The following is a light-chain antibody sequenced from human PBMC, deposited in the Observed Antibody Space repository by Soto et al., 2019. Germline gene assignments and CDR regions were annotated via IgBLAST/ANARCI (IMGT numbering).Light chain of an antibody. CDR1: KRIDND. J-gene: IGKJ1*01. V-gene: IGKV1-5*03. CDR2: KXY. CDR3: QEYNIWT. Sequence: RASKRIDNDLTWHQQKPGKSPKFMIAKXYTLERGVQSRFRGSGAGTEFTLTISRMQPDDFATYYCQEYNIWTFCQRTNVDIK.